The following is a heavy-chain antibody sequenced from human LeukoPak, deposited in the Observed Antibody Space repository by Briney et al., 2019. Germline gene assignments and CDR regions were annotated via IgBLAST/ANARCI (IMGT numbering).Heavy chain of an antibody. Sequence: PGGSLRLSCAASGFTFSSYGMSWVRQAPGKGLEWVSAISGSGGSTYYADSVKGRFTTSRDNSKNTLYLQMNSLRAEDTAVYYCARAGTTVVTPHFFDYWGQGTLVTVSS. CDR3: ARAGTTVVTPHFFDY. CDR2: ISGSGGST. D-gene: IGHD4-23*01. V-gene: IGHV3-23*01. CDR1: GFTFSSYG. J-gene: IGHJ4*02.